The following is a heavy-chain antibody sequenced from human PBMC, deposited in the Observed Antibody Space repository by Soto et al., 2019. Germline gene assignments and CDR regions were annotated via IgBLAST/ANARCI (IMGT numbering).Heavy chain of an antibody. Sequence: GGSLRLSCAASGFTFSSYGMHWVRQAPGKGLEWVAVIWYDGSNKYYADSVKGRFTISRDNSKNTLYLQMNSLRAEDTAVYYCASPRYSSGWEALDYWGQGTLVTVSS. CDR1: GFTFSSYG. J-gene: IGHJ4*02. CDR3: ASPRYSSGWEALDY. V-gene: IGHV3-33*01. D-gene: IGHD6-19*01. CDR2: IWYDGSNK.